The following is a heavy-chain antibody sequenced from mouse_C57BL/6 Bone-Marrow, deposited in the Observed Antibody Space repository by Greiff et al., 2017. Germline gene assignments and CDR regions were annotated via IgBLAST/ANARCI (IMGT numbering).Heavy chain of an antibody. D-gene: IGHD2-4*01. CDR1: GYTFTSYW. CDR3: ARWGYDYEFDY. Sequence: QVQLQQPGAELVKPGASVKLSCKASGYTFTSYWMHWVKQRPGQGLEWIGMIHPNSGSTNYNEKFKSKATLTVDKSSSTAYMQLSSLTSEDSAVYYCARWGYDYEFDYWGQGTTLTVSS. J-gene: IGHJ2*01. V-gene: IGHV1-64*01. CDR2: IHPNSGST.